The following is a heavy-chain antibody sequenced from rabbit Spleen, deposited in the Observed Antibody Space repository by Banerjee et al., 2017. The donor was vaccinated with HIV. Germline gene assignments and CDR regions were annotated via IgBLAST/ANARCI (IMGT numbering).Heavy chain of an antibody. CDR3: ARDGAGGSYFAL. V-gene: IGHV1S7*01. Sequence: QLEESAGGLVQPGGSLKLSCKASGFTLSSYYMNWVRQAPGKGLEWICYIDPVFGITYYANWESSRFSISRENAQNTVFLQMTSLTAADTATYFCARDGAGGSYFALWGPGTLVTVS. D-gene: IGHD8-1*01. CDR1: GFTLSSYY. J-gene: IGHJ4*01. CDR2: IDPVFGIT.